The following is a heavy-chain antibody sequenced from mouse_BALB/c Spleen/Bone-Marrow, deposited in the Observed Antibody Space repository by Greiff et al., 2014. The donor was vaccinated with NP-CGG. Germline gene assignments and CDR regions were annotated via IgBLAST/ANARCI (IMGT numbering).Heavy chain of an antibody. V-gene: IGHV1S81*02. CDR3: AITSLAH. CDR2: INPSNGRT. Sequence: QVQLQQPGAELVKPGASVKLSCKASGYTFTSYWVHWVKQRPGQGLEWIGEINPSNGRTNYNEKFKSKATLTVDKSSSTAYMQLSSLTSDDSAVYSCAITSLAHWGPGTTLTVSS. J-gene: IGHJ2*01. CDR1: GYTFTSYW.